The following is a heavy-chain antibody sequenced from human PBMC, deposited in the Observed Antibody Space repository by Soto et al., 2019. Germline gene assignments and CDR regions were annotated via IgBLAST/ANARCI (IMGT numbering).Heavy chain of an antibody. V-gene: IGHV1-69*02. J-gene: IGHJ4*02. Sequence: QVQLVQSGAEVKKPGSSVKVSCKASGGTFSSYTISWVRQAPGQGLEWMGRIIPILGIANYAQKFQGRVTITADKSTSTAYMELSSLRSEDTAVYYCARYGEVAASFDYWGQGTLVTVSS. CDR3: ARYGEVAASFDY. CDR2: IIPILGIA. CDR1: GGTFSSYT. D-gene: IGHD2-15*01.